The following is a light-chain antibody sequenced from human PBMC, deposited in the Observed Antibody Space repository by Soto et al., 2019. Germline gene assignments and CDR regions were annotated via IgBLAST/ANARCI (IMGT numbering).Light chain of an antibody. CDR1: HTVSNNY. CDR3: QQYGGSPLYT. V-gene: IGKV3-20*01. J-gene: IGKJ2*01. CDR2: EAS. Sequence: DSVLTQSPGTLSLSPGERATLSCRASHTVSNNYLAWYQQKPGQAPRLLVYEASNSATGIADRFSGSGSGADFTLTISRLEPGDSAVYYCQQYGGSPLYTFGQGTKLEIK.